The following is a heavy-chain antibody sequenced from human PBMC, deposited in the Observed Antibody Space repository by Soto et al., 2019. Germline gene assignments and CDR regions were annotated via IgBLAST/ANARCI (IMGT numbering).Heavy chain of an antibody. V-gene: IGHV2-26*01. CDR1: GFSLSNARMG. D-gene: IGHD3-16*02. CDR2: IFSNDEK. Sequence: QVTLKESGPVLVKPTETLTLTCTVSGFSLSNARMGVSWIRQPPGKALEWLAHIFSNDEKSYSTSLKSRLTISKDTSKSQVVLTMTNMDPVDTATYYCARIRRIMITFGGVIDRFDYWGQGTLVTVSS. CDR3: ARIRRIMITFGGVIDRFDY. J-gene: IGHJ4*02.